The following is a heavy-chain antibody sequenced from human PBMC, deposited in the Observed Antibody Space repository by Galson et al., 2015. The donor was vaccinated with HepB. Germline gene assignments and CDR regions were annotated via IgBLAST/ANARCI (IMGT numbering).Heavy chain of an antibody. CDR3: ARPIHAGGGGYPPYMDV. D-gene: IGHD3-22*01. CDR1: GFTFSSYW. Sequence: SLRLSCAASGFTFSSYWMSCVRQAPGKGLEWVANIKQDGSEKYYVDSVKGRFTISRDNAKNSLYLQMNSLRAEDTAVYYCARPIHAGGGGYPPYMDVWGKGTTVTVSS. J-gene: IGHJ6*03. CDR2: IKQDGSEK. V-gene: IGHV3-7*01.